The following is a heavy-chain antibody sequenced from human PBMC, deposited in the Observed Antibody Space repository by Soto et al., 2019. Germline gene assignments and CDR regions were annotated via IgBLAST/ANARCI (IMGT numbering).Heavy chain of an antibody. Sequence: QVQLQQWGAGLLKPSETLSLTCAVYGGSFSGYYWSWIRQPPGKGLEWIGEINHSGSTNYNPSLKSRVTISVDTSKNQFSLNRSSVTAADTAVYYCARALGHRGAFHIWGQGTMVTVSS. D-gene: IGHD7-27*01. CDR1: GGSFSGYY. J-gene: IGHJ3*02. V-gene: IGHV4-34*01. CDR2: INHSGST. CDR3: ARALGHRGAFHI.